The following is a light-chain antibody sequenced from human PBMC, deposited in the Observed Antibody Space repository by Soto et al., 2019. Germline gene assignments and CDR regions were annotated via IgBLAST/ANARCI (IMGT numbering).Light chain of an antibody. J-gene: IGKJ5*01. CDR1: QSVSSN. Sequence: EIVLTQSPATLSLSPGHRATLSCRASQSVSSNLAWYQQKHGQAPRLLIYGASTRATGIPARFSGSGSGTEFTLTISSLQSEDFAVYYCQQYDNWPPITFGQGTRLDI. CDR3: QQYDNWPPIT. CDR2: GAS. V-gene: IGKV3-15*01.